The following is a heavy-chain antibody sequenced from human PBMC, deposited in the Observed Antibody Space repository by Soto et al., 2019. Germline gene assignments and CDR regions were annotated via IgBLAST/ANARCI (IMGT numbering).Heavy chain of an antibody. CDR3: ARGTYFDY. Sequence: QVQLLQSGAEVKRLGPSLRASCKAVGKPLTTFGATWVRKAPGQGLGWGGWISANNDHTNYAQKFQGRVTMTTDTSTSTAYMELRSLRSDDTAVYYCARGTYFDYWGQGTLVTVSS. CDR2: ISANNDHT. D-gene: IGHD1-1*01. CDR1: GKPLTTFG. J-gene: IGHJ4*02. V-gene: IGHV1-18*01.